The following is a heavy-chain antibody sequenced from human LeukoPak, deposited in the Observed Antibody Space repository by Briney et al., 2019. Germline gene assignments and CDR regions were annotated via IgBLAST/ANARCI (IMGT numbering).Heavy chain of an antibody. CDR2: SSSSSSYI. CDR1: GFTFSSYS. V-gene: IGHV3-21*01. D-gene: IGHD6-19*01. CDR3: ASTRLRIAVAGTVFDP. J-gene: IGHJ5*02. Sequence: GGSLRLSCAASGFTFSSYSMNWVRQAPGKGLEWVSSSSSSSSYIYYADSVKGRFTISRDNAKNSLYLQMNSLRAEDTAVYYCASTRLRIAVAGTVFDPWGQGTLVTVSS.